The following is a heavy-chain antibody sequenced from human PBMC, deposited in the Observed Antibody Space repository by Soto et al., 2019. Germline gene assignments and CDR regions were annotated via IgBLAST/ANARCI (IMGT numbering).Heavy chain of an antibody. D-gene: IGHD1-26*01. CDR3: PRQVAGSLHPSDY. Sequence: EVPLVESGGGLVQPGGSLKLSCAASGFTFSGSAMHWVRQASGKGLEWVGRIRSKANSYATAYAASVTGRFTISREYSKPTAYLQRNSLNTEATAVYYLPRQVAGSLHPSDYWGPGTLVTVSS. V-gene: IGHV3-73*01. J-gene: IGHJ4*02. CDR2: IRSKANSYAT. CDR1: GFTFSGSA.